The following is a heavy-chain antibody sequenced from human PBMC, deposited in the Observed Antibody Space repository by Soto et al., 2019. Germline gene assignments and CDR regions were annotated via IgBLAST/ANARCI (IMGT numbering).Heavy chain of an antibody. V-gene: IGHV1-69*06. J-gene: IGHJ4*02. CDR2: IIPSYDRT. Sequence: QVLLLQSGSEVKKAGSSVKVSCKASGDAFKSYAIHWVRQAPGQGLEYMGRIIPSYDRTKYAQKFEGTLTLTADMYTSSVYMELSSVRSEDTAVYYCARDPTNDYGDATFDYWGQGTKVIVSS. D-gene: IGHD4-17*01. CDR3: ARDPTNDYGDATFDY. CDR1: GDAFKSYA.